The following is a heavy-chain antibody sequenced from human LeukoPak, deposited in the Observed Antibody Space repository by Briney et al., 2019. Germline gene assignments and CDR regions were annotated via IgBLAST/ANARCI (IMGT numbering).Heavy chain of an antibody. CDR1: GGSINNYY. D-gene: IGHD2-15*01. Sequence: SETLSLTFTVSGGSINNYYWSWIRQPAGKGLEWIGRIYTSGSTNYNPSLKSRVTISVDTSKNQFSLKLSSVTAADTAVYYCARDIRYCSGGSCYYYYMAVWGKGTTVTVSS. J-gene: IGHJ6*03. V-gene: IGHV4-4*07. CDR2: IYTSGST. CDR3: ARDIRYCSGGSCYYYYMAV.